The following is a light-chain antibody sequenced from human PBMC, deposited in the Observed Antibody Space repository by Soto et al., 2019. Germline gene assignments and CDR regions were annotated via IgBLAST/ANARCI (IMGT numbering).Light chain of an antibody. Sequence: QSVLTQPPSASGTPGQKVTISCSGSSSNIGDNYVYWHQQLPGTAPKLLIYRNNQRPSGVPDRFSGSKSGTSASLAISGLRSEDAADYYCAAWDDSLSGYVFGPGTQLTVL. CDR1: SSNIGDNY. V-gene: IGLV1-47*01. J-gene: IGLJ1*01. CDR2: RNN. CDR3: AAWDDSLSGYV.